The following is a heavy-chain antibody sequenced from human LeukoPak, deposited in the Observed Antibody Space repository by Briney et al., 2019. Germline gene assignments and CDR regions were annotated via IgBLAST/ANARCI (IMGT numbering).Heavy chain of an antibody. CDR2: IGTAGDT. J-gene: IGHJ4*02. CDR3: ARGGGDSSGYNFDY. Sequence: GGSLRLSCAASGFTFSSYDMHWVRQATGKGLEWVSAIGTAGDTYYPGSVKGRFTISRENAKNSLYLQMNSLRAGDTAVYYCARGGGDSSGYNFDYWGQGTLVTVSS. CDR1: GFTFSSYD. D-gene: IGHD3-22*01. V-gene: IGHV3-13*04.